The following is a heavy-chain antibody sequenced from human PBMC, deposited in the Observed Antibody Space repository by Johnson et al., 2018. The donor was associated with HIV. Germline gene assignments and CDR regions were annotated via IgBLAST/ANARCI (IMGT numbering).Heavy chain of an antibody. Sequence: QMQLVESGGGVVQPGRSLRLSCAASGFTFRSYAMHWVRQAPGKGLEWVAVISDDGSNKYYADSVQGRFTVSRDHSKNTLNLQMNSLRPEDTGVYYCTRDWGEDGYTWGLGFDIWGPGTVVTVSS. D-gene: IGHD5-24*01. J-gene: IGHJ3*02. V-gene: IGHV3-30-3*01. CDR1: GFTFRSYA. CDR3: TRDWGEDGYTWGLGFDI. CDR2: ISDDGSNK.